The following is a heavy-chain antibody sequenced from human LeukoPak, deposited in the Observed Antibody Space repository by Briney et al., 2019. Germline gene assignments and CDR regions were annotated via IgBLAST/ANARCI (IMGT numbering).Heavy chain of an antibody. V-gene: IGHV1-8*01. CDR1: GYTFTCYD. CDR2: MNPNSGNT. J-gene: IGHJ6*02. D-gene: IGHD3-3*01. CDR3: ATHRRFLEWLPNHLTGYYGMDV. Sequence: ASVKVSCKASGYTFTCYDINWVRQATGQGLEWMGWMNPNSGNTGYAQKFQGRVTMTRNTSISTAYMELSSLRSEDTAVYYCATHRRFLEWLPNHLTGYYGMDVWGQGTTVTVSS.